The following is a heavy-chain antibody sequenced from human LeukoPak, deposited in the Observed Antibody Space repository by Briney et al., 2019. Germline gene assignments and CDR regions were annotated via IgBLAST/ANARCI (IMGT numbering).Heavy chain of an antibody. D-gene: IGHD2-15*01. CDR3: ARGITLGYCSGGSCYSGWFDP. Sequence: ASVKVSCKASGYTFTSYGISWVRQAPGQGLEWMGWISAYNGNTNYAQKLQGRVTMTTDTSTSTAYMELSSLRSEDTAVYYCARGITLGYCSGGSCYSGWFDPWGQGTLVTVSS. J-gene: IGHJ5*02. V-gene: IGHV1-18*01. CDR2: ISAYNGNT. CDR1: GYTFTSYG.